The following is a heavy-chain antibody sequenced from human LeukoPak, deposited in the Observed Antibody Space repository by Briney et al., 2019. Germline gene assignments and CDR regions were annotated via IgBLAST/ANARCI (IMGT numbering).Heavy chain of an antibody. J-gene: IGHJ4*02. CDR1: GYTFTSYD. CDR3: AGGSDFYDSSGYYLELPFDY. CDR2: MNPNSGNT. V-gene: IGHV1-8*01. Sequence: ASVKVSCKASGYTFTSYDIHWVRQATGQGLEWMGWMNPNSGNTSYAQKFQGRVTMTRDTSISTAYMELSSLRSEDTAVYYCAGGSDFYDSSGYYLELPFDYWGQGTLVTVSS. D-gene: IGHD3-22*01.